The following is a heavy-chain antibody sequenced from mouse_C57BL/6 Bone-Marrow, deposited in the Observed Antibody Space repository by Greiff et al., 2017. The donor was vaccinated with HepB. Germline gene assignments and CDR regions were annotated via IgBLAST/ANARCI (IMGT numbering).Heavy chain of an antibody. CDR1: GFSLTSYG. J-gene: IGHJ4*01. D-gene: IGHD1-1*01. Sequence: VQLQQSGPGLVQPSQSLSITCTVSGFSLTSYGVHWVRQPPGKGLEWLGVIWSGGSTDYNAAFISRLSISKDNSKSQVFFKMNSLQADDTAIYYCAKKTVVGKYYAMDYWGQGTSVTVSS. CDR3: AKKTVVGKYYAMDY. CDR2: IWSGGST. V-gene: IGHV2-4*01.